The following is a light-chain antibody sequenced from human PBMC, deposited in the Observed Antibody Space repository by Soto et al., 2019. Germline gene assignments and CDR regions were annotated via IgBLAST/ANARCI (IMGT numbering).Light chain of an antibody. CDR1: QSISIY. V-gene: IGKV1-39*01. CDR3: QHFVNSLTWT. Sequence: DIQMTQSPSSLSASVGDRVTITCRASQSISIYLNWYQQKPGKAPKLLIYGAANLQSGVPPRFSGGGSGTDFTLTISRLEPEDFAVYYCQHFVNSLTWTFGQGTKVDIK. J-gene: IGKJ1*01. CDR2: GAA.